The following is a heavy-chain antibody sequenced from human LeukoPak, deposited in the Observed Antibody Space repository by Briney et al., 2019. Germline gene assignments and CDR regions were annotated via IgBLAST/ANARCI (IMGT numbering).Heavy chain of an antibody. CDR1: GFTFSDFW. V-gene: IGHV3-7*01. CDR2: INQGGSES. CDR3: TKGRSNHY. J-gene: IGHJ4*02. Sequence: GGSLRLSCAASGFTFSDFWMGWVRQAPGKGLEWVANINQGGSESYYVDSVKGRFTISRDNAKKSLFLQMNSLRAEDTVVYYCTKGRSNHYWGQGTLVTVST. D-gene: IGHD4-11*01.